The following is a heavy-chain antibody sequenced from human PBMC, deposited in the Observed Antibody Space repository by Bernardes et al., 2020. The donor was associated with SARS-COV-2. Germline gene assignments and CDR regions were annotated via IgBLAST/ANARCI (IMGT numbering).Heavy chain of an antibody. J-gene: IGHJ4*02. D-gene: IGHD6-13*01. CDR3: ARNIATAGSY. CDR2: IKQDGSVK. V-gene: IGHV3-7*01. Sequence: WVRQAPGKGLEWVANIKQDGSVKFYVDSVKGRFTISRDNAKNSLFLQMNSLRAEDTAVYYCARNIATAGSYWGQGTLVTVSS.